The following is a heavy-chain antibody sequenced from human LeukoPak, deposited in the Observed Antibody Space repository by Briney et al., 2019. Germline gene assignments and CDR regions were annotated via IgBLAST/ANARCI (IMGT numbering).Heavy chain of an antibody. CDR3: ARAERNAGVFDY. V-gene: IGHV3-30-3*01. J-gene: IGHJ4*02. CDR1: GFTFSRYA. CDR2: ISYDGTNK. Sequence: GGSLRLSCVASGFTFSRYAMHWVRRAPGKGLEWVAFISYDGTNKYYADSVKGRFTISRDNSRNTLFLQVDSLRAEDTAVYYCARAERNAGVFDYWGQGTLVTVSS. D-gene: IGHD3-3*01.